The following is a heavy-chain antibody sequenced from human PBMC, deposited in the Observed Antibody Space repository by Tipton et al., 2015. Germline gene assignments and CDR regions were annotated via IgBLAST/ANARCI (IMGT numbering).Heavy chain of an antibody. CDR2: IYYSGST. D-gene: IGHD3-22*01. V-gene: IGHV4-39*01. Sequence: WVRQAPGKGLEWIGSIYYSGSTYHNPSLKSRVSIFVDTSKNQFSLKLSSVTAADTAVYYCARTQGYFDGSGYYYDAFDIWGQGTMVTVSS. CDR3: ARTQGYFDGSGYYYDAFDI. J-gene: IGHJ3*02.